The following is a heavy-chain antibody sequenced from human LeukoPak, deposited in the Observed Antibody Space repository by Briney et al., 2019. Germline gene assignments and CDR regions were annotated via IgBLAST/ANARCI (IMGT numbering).Heavy chain of an antibody. D-gene: IGHD4-23*01. CDR3: VKYIQVTY. CDR2: VSSSGSNT. V-gene: IGHV3-23*01. J-gene: IGHJ4*02. Sequence: PGGSETLSCATSGFGFNDAAMTWVRQAPGKGLEWVSLVSSSGSNTYYADSVKGRFTISRDNSKNTLFLQMNSLRAEDTAMYYCVKYIQVTYWGQGTLVTVSS. CDR1: GFGFNDAA.